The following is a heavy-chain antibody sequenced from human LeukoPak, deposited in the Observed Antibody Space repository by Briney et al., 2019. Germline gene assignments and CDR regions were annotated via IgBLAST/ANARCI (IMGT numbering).Heavy chain of an antibody. D-gene: IGHD2-2*01. Sequence: PGGSLRLSCAASGFTFSTYAMSWVRQAPGEGLEWVSSISSSSSYIYYADSVKGRFTISRDNAKNSLYLQMNSLRAEDTAVYYCARDGDIVVVRPIDYWGQGTLVTVSS. CDR2: ISSSSSYI. J-gene: IGHJ4*02. CDR3: ARDGDIVVVRPIDY. CDR1: GFTFSTYA. V-gene: IGHV3-21*01.